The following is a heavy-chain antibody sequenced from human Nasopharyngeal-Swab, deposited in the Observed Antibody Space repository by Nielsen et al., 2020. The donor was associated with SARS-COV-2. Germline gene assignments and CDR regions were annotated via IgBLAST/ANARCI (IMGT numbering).Heavy chain of an antibody. CDR1: GGSISSSSYY. CDR2: IYYSGST. J-gene: IGHJ4*02. CDR3: ARTLGWSTGFDY. V-gene: IGHV4-39*07. D-gene: IGHD6-19*01. Sequence: SETLSLTCTVSGGSISSSSYYWGWIRQPPGKGLEWIGSIYYSGSTNYNPSLKSRVTISVDTSKNQFSLKLSSVTAADTAVHYCARTLGWSTGFDYWGQGTLVTVSS.